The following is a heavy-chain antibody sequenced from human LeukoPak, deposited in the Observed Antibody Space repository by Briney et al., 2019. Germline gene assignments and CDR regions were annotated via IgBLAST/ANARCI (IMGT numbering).Heavy chain of an antibody. V-gene: IGHV4-39*01. J-gene: IGHJ6*02. D-gene: IGHD2-15*01. CDR2: IYYSGST. CDR3: ARGSLGYCSGGSCWVPHRRYGMDV. Sequence: SETLSLTCTVSGGSISSSSYYWGWIRQPPGKGLEWIGSIYYSGSTYYNPSLKSRVTISVDTSKNQFSLKLSSVTAADTAVYYCARGSLGYCSGGSCWVPHRRYGMDVWGQGTTVTVSS. CDR1: GGSISSSSYY.